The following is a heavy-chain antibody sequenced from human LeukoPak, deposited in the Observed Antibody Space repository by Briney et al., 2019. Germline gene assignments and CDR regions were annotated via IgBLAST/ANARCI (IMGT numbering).Heavy chain of an antibody. CDR1: GFTFSSYG. Sequence: GGSLRLSCAASGFTFSSYGMHWDRQAPGKVLEWVAFIRYDGSNKYYADSVKGRFTISRDNSKNSLYLQMNSLRAEDTAVYYCARVREIAAAGTFYYMDVWGKGTTVTVSS. J-gene: IGHJ6*03. D-gene: IGHD6-13*01. V-gene: IGHV3-30*02. CDR3: ARVREIAAAGTFYYMDV. CDR2: IRYDGSNK.